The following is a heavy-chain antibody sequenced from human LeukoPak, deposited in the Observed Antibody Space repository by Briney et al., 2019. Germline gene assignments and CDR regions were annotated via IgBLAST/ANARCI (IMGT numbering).Heavy chain of an antibody. J-gene: IGHJ3*02. Sequence: GGSLRLSCAASGFTFSSHSMNWVRQAPGKGLEWVSSISSSSSYIFYADSVKGRFTISRDNAKNTLYLQMNSLRAEDTAVYYCAKGIVADAFDIWGQGTMVTVSS. D-gene: IGHD2-15*01. CDR2: ISSSSSYI. V-gene: IGHV3-21*01. CDR1: GFTFSSHS. CDR3: AKGIVADAFDI.